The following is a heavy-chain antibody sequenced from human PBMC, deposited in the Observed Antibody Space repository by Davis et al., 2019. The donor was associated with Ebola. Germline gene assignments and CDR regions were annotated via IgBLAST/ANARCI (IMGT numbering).Heavy chain of an antibody. CDR2: ISYDGSNK. J-gene: IGHJ4*02. CDR3: AKDHGDYRGFDY. CDR1: GFTFSSYG. Sequence: PGGSLRLSCAASGFTFSSYGMHWVRQAPGKGLEWVAVISYDGSNKYYADSVKGRFTISRDNSKNTLYLQMNSLRAEDTAVYYCAKDHGDYRGFDYWGQGTLVTVSS. D-gene: IGHD4-17*01. V-gene: IGHV3-30*18.